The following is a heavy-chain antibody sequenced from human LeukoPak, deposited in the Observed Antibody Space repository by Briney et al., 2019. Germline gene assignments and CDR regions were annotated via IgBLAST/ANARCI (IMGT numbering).Heavy chain of an antibody. CDR3: ARATYYYGSGSFGPFDY. J-gene: IGHJ4*02. V-gene: IGHV3-21*01. Sequence: GGSLRLSCTASGFTFSSYSMNWVRQAPGKGLEWVSSISSSGSYIYSADSVKGRFTISRDNAKNSLYLQMNSLRAEDTAVYYCARATYYYGSGSFGPFDYWGRGTLVTVSS. CDR1: GFTFSSYS. D-gene: IGHD3-10*01. CDR2: ISSSGSYI.